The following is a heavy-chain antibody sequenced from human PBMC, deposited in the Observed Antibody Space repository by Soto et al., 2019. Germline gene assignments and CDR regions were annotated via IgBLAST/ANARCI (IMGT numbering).Heavy chain of an antibody. D-gene: IGHD3-9*01. CDR1: GGSISSSNW. Sequence: SETLSLTCAVSGGSISSSNWWSWVRQPPGKGLEWIGEIYHSGSTNYNPSLKSRVTISVDKSKSQFSLKLSSVTAADTAVYYCARDGGHLRYFDWLSPLDYWGQGTLVTVS. J-gene: IGHJ4*02. CDR2: IYHSGST. CDR3: ARDGGHLRYFDWLSPLDY. V-gene: IGHV4-4*02.